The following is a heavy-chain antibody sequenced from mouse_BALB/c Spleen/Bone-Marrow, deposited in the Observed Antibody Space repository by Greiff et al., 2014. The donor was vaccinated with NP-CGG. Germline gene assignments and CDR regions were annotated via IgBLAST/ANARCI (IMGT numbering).Heavy chain of an antibody. Sequence: QVHVKQSGAELVRPGASVKLSCKASGYTFTNYWMNWVKQRPEQGLEWIGRIDPYDSETHSNQKFKGKAILTVDKSSSTAYMQLSSLTSEDSAVYYCARWGTTVVDYFDVWGAGTTVTVSS. CDR3: ARWGTTVVDYFDV. CDR2: IDPYDSET. D-gene: IGHD1-1*01. J-gene: IGHJ1*02. V-gene: IGHV1-74*01. CDR1: GYTFTNYW.